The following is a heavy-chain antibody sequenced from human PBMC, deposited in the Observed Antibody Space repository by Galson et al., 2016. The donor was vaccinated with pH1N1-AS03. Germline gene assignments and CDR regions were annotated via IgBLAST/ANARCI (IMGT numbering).Heavy chain of an antibody. CDR1: GGSISSGTYY. CDR3: ARDSTYYFDMDDFYHGLDV. CDR2: IYYSGST. D-gene: IGHD2/OR15-2a*01. V-gene: IGHV4-31*03. J-gene: IGHJ6*02. Sequence: TLSLTCTVSGGSISSGTYYWSWIRQHPGKGLEWIGYIYYSGSTYYNPSLKSRVTISVDTAKNQISLELNSVTAADTAVYYCARDSTYYFDMDDFYHGLDVWGQGTTVTVSS.